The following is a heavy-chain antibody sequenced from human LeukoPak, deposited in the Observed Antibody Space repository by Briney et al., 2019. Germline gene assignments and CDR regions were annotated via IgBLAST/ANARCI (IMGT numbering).Heavy chain of an antibody. CDR2: IYSGGRT. J-gene: IGHJ4*02. CDR1: GFTVSSNY. D-gene: IGHD4-17*01. Sequence: GGSLRLSCAASGFTVSSNYMSWVRQAPGKGLEWVSVIYSGGRTYYADSVKGRFANSRDNSKNTLYLQMNSLRAEDTAVYYCARGDYGDYDYWGQGTLVTVSS. CDR3: ARGDYGDYDY. V-gene: IGHV3-66*01.